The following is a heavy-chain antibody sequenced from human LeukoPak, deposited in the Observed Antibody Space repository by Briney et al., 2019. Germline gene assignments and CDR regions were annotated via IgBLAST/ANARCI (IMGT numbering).Heavy chain of an antibody. CDR2: ISSSSSYI. D-gene: IGHD3-22*01. CDR3: ARGYYYDSSGYYFLDY. J-gene: IGHJ4*02. CDR1: GFTFSSYN. Sequence: GGSLRLSCAASGFTFSSYNMNWVRQAPGKGLEWVSSISSSSSYIYYADSVKGRFTISRDNAKNSLYLQMNSLRAEDTAVYYCARGYYYDSSGYYFLDYWGQGTLVTVSS. V-gene: IGHV3-21*01.